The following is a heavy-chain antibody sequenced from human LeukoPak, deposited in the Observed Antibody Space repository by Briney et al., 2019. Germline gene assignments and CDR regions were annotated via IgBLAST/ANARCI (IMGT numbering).Heavy chain of an antibody. CDR2: ISGYNGNT. D-gene: IGHD2-15*01. Sequence: ASVKVSCKASGYTFTSYDISWVRQAPGQGLEWMGGISGYNGNTNYAQKLQGRVTMTTDTSTSTAYMELGSLRSDDTAVYYCARDPGGSCYSVCFFRYYYYMDVWGKGTTVTVSS. CDR3: ARDPGGSCYSVCFFRYYYYMDV. J-gene: IGHJ6*03. CDR1: GYTFTSYD. V-gene: IGHV1-18*01.